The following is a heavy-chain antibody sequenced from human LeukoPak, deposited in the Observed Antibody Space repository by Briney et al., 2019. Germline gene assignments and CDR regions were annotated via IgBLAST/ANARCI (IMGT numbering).Heavy chain of an antibody. CDR1: GGSLSSFY. CDR3: TREMLSDGPHFEH. D-gene: IGHD3-16*02. V-gene: IGHV4-59*01. J-gene: IGHJ4*02. CDR2: IYHGGTT. Sequence: SETLSLTCAVSGGSLSSFYWSWIRQPPGKGLEWIGYIYHGGTTMYNPSLKSRVTVSVDTSKNQFSLRLTSVTAADTAIYYCTREMLSDGPHFEHWGRGLLVSVSS.